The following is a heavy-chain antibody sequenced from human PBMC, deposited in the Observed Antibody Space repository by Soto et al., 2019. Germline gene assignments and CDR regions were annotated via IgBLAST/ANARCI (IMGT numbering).Heavy chain of an antibody. J-gene: IGHJ5*02. Sequence: ASVKVSCKASGYTFTSYGISWVRQAPGQGLEWMGWISAYNGNTNYAQKLQGRVTMTTDTSTSTAYMELRSLRSDDTAVYYCARGHLGTDYGGPNWLDPCGQGTRVTVSS. D-gene: IGHD4-17*01. CDR2: ISAYNGNT. V-gene: IGHV1-18*01. CDR3: ARGHLGTDYGGPNWLDP. CDR1: GYTFTSYG.